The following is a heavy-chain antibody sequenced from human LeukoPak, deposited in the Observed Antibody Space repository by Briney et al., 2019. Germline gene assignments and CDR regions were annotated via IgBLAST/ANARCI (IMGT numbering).Heavy chain of an antibody. J-gene: IGHJ4*02. CDR3: AKAPVTTCSGAYCYPFDY. CDR2: ISGSGGST. D-gene: IGHD2-15*01. Sequence: PGGSLRLSCAASGFNFSNYAMSWVRQAPGKGLEWVSAISGSGGSTYYADSVKGRFTISRDNSKNTLYLQMNRLRAEDTAVYYCAKAPVTTCSGAYCYPFDYWSQGTLVTVSS. V-gene: IGHV3-23*01. CDR1: GFNFSNYA.